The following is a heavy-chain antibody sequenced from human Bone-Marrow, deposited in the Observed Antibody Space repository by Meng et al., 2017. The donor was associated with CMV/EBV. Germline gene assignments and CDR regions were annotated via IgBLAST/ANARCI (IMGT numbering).Heavy chain of an antibody. J-gene: IGHJ4*02. D-gene: IGHD2-8*01. CDR3: ATTGAGRMDYFDY. V-gene: IGHV3-53*01. CDR1: GFTVSSNY. CDR2: IYSGGST. Sequence: GGSPRPSCAASGFTVSSNYMSWVRQAPGKGLGWVSVIYSGGSTYYADSVKGRFTISRDNTKNTLYLQMNSLRAEGKAVYNCATTGAGRMDYFDYWGQGTLVTVSS.